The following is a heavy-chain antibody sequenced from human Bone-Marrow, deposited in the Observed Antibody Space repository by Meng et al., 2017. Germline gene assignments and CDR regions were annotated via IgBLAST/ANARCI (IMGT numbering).Heavy chain of an antibody. CDR1: GGTFRKFG. Sequence: EAQRWGVGGGLVKPGVCLRISCVAYGGTFRKFGMTWVRQAPGKGLEWVGRIKSKVDGGTTDFAAPVKGRFTISRDDSKNTLYLQMDSLITEDTAVYFCATGAAAADHWGQGTLVTVSS. J-gene: IGHJ4*02. CDR2: IKSKVDGGTT. D-gene: IGHD6-13*01. V-gene: IGHV3-15*01. CDR3: ATGAAAADH.